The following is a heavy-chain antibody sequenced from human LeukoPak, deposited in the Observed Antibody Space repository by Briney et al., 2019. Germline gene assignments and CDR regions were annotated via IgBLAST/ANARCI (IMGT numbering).Heavy chain of an antibody. CDR1: GGTFSSYA. CDR2: IIPIFGTA. D-gene: IGHD3-3*01. J-gene: IGHJ3*02. V-gene: IGHV1-69*06. Sequence: SVKVSCKASGGTFSSYAISWVRQAPGQGLEWMGGIIPIFGTANYAQKSQGRVTITADKSTSTAYMELSSLRSEDTAVYYCARAKHYDFWSGYYRSAFDIWGQGTMVTVSS. CDR3: ARAKHYDFWSGYYRSAFDI.